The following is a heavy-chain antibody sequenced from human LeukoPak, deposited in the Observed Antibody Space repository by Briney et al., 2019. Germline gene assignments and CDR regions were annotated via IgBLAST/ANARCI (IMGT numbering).Heavy chain of an antibody. CDR3: ATEILGAPTPGAY. CDR1: IDSTSGNY. J-gene: IGHJ4*02. CDR2: VHRSGRT. D-gene: IGHD2-8*02. Sequence: PSETLSLTCAVSIDSTSGNYWSWVGQSPGKGVEWIGEVHRSGRTNYMPSLKRRVTISIDKSKDQISLDLTSVTAADTAVYYCATEILGAPTPGAYWGQGTLVTVSS. V-gene: IGHV4-4*08.